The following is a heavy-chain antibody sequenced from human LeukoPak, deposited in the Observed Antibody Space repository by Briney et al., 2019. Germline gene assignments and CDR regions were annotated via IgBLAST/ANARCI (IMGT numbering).Heavy chain of an antibody. Sequence: GGSLRLSCAASGFTFSSYEMNWVRQAPGKGLEWVSYISSSGSTIYYADSVKGRFTISRDNAKNSLYLHMNSLKDEDTAVYYCARGALDFDYWGQGTLVTVSS. CDR3: ARGALDFDY. CDR2: ISSSGSTI. J-gene: IGHJ4*02. CDR1: GFTFSSYE. V-gene: IGHV3-48*03.